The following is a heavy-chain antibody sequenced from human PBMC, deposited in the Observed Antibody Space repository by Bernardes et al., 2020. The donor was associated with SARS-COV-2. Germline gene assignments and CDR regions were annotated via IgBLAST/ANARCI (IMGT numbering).Heavy chain of an antibody. J-gene: IGHJ4*02. V-gene: IGHV3-23*01. CDR3: ARGASSGYRIDY. D-gene: IGHD3-22*01. CDR1: GFTFSSYA. Sequence: GGSLRLSCAASGFTFSSYAMSWVRQAPGKGLEWVSAISGSGGSTYYADSVKGRFTISRDNAKNTLWLQMNSLGADDTAVYYCARGASSGYRIDYWGPGTLVTVSS. CDR2: ISGSGGST.